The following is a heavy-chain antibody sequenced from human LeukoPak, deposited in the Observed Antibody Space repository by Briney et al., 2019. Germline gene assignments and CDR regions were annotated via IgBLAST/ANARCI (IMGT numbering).Heavy chain of an antibody. CDR2: INPSGGST. CDR3: ARGLYDFWSGYIFDY. Sequence: ASVKVSCKASGYTFTSYYMHWVRQAPGQGLEWMGIINPSGGSTSYAQKFQGRVTMTRDTSTSTVYMELRSLRSDDTAVYYCARGLYDFWSGYIFDYWGQGTLVTVSS. CDR1: GYTFTSYY. V-gene: IGHV1-46*01. J-gene: IGHJ4*02. D-gene: IGHD3-3*01.